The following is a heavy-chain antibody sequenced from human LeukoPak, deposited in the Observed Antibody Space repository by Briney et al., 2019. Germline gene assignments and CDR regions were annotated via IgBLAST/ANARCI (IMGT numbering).Heavy chain of an antibody. CDR1: GYTFTSNY. CDR2: IYPRDGST. Sequence: ASVTVSCKASGYTFTSNYIHWVRQAPGQGLEWMGMIYPRDGSTSYAQKFQGRVTVTRNTSTSTVHMELSGLRSEDTAVYYCARDQEGFDYWGQGTLVTVSS. CDR3: ARDQEGFDY. J-gene: IGHJ4*02. V-gene: IGHV1-46*01.